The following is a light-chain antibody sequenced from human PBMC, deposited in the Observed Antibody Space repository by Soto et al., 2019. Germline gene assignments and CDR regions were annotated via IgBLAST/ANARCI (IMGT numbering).Light chain of an antibody. Sequence: EIVMTQSPATLSVSPGERATLSCRASQSVNSNLVWYQQKPGQAPRLLIYGASTRATGIPGRFSGSGYGTEFTLTISSLQSEDFAVWLWTFGQGTKVEIK. CDR2: GAS. CDR3: T. J-gene: IGKJ1*01. V-gene: IGKV3-15*01. CDR1: QSVNSN.